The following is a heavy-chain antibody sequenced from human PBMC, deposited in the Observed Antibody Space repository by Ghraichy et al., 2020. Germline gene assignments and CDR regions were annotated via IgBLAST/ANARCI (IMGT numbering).Heavy chain of an antibody. V-gene: IGHV3-66*02. CDR2: IYSGGST. CDR1: GFTVSSNY. J-gene: IGHJ4*02. CDR3: ASSGWNPYYFDY. D-gene: IGHD6-19*01. Sequence: GGSLRLSCAASGFTVSSNYMSWVRQAPGKGLEWVSVIYSGGSTYYADSVKGRFTISRDNSKNTLYLQMNSLRAEDTAVYYCASSGWNPYYFDYWGQGTLVTVSS.